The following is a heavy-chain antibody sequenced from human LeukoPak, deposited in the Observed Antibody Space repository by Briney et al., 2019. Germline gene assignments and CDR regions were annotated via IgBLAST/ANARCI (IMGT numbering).Heavy chain of an antibody. CDR3: ARGVLAGYDSSGYRFYNRFDP. Sequence: ASVKVSCKASGYTFIDYYMHWVRQAPGQGLEWMGWINPNSGGTNYQGRVTMTRDTSISTAYMELSRLTSDDTAVYYRARGVLAGYDSSGYRFYNRFDPWGQGTLVTVSS. J-gene: IGHJ5*02. CDR2: INPNSGGT. CDR1: GYTFIDYY. V-gene: IGHV1-2*02. D-gene: IGHD3-22*01.